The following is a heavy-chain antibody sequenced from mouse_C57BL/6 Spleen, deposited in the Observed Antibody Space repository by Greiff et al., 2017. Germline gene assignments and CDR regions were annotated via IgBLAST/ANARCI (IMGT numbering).Heavy chain of an antibody. D-gene: IGHD2-3*01. CDR1: GYTFTSYW. CDR3: ARWGGYYLYFDV. Sequence: QVQLQQPGAELVRPGSSVKLSCKASGYTFTSYWMDWVKQRPGQGLEWIGNIYPSDSETHYNQKFKDKATLTVDKSSSTAYMQLSSLTSEDSAVYYCARWGGYYLYFDVWGTGTTVTVSS. CDR2: IYPSDSET. J-gene: IGHJ1*03. V-gene: IGHV1-61*01.